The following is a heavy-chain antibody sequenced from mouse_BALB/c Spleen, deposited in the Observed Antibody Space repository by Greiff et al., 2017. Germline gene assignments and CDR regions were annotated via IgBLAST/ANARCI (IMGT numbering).Heavy chain of an antibody. V-gene: IGHV1-4*01. D-gene: IGHD2-3*01. Sequence: VQVQQSGAELARPGASVKMSCKASGYTFTSYTMNWVKQRPGQGLEWIGYINPSSGYTNYNQKFKDKATLTADKSSSTAYMQLSSLTSEDSAVYYCAGLLRHFDYWGQGTTLTVSS. CDR1: GYTFTSYT. CDR3: AGLLRHFDY. CDR2: INPSSGYT. J-gene: IGHJ2*01.